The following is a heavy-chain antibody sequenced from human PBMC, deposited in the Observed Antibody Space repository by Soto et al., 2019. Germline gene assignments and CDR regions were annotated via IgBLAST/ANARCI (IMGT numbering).Heavy chain of an antibody. D-gene: IGHD1-1*01. V-gene: IGHV3-7*05. CDR1: GFTFSSNW. CDR2: IKQDGSDK. Sequence: EVQLVESGGGFVQPGGSLRLSCAASGFTFSSNWMSWVRRAPGKGLEWVANIKQDGSDKYYVDSVRGRFTVSRVNAKNSMFLQMTSLRAEDTAVYYCKRAESSWKFDYWGQGTLVTVSS. J-gene: IGHJ4*02. CDR3: KRAESSWKFDY.